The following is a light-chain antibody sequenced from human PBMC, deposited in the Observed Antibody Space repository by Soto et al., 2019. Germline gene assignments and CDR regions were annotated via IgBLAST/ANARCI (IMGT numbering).Light chain of an antibody. CDR1: SSDVGGYSY. Sequence: QSALTQPASVSGSPGQSITISCTGTSSDVGGYSYVSCYQLHPGKAPKLMIYDVSSRPSGVSNRFSGSKSGNTASLTISGLQAEDEADYYCSSYTSSSTLYVFGTGTKLTVL. J-gene: IGLJ1*01. CDR3: SSYTSSSTLYV. CDR2: DVS. V-gene: IGLV2-14*03.